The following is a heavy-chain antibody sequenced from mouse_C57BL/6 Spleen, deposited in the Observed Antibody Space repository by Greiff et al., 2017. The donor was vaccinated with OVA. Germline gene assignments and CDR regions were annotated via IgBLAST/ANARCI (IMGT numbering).Heavy chain of an antibody. J-gene: IGHJ4*01. CDR2: IWSDGST. Sequence: LQESGPGLVAPSQSLSITCTVSGFSLTSYGVHWVRQPPGKGLEWLVVIWSDGSTTYNSALKSRLSISKDNSKSQVFLKMNSLQTDDTAMYYCARQDGYYGLYAMDYWGQGTSVTVSS. CDR1: GFSLTSYG. D-gene: IGHD2-3*01. CDR3: ARQDGYYGLYAMDY. V-gene: IGHV2-6-1*01.